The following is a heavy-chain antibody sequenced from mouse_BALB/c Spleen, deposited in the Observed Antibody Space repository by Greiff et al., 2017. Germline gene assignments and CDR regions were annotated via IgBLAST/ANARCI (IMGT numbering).Heavy chain of an antibody. Sequence: EVHLVESGGGLVQPGGSRKLSCAASGFTFSSFGMHWVRQAPEKGLEWVAYISSGSSTIYYADTVKGRFTISRDNPKNTLFLQMTSLRSEDTAMYYCARPYYYASSDWYFDVWGAGTTVTVSS. CDR3: ARPYYYASSDWYFDV. V-gene: IGHV5-17*02. CDR1: GFTFSSFG. J-gene: IGHJ1*01. CDR2: ISSGSSTI. D-gene: IGHD1-1*01.